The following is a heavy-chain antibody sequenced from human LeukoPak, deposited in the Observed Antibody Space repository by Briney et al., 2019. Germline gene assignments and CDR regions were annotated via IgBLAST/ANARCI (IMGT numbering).Heavy chain of an antibody. CDR1: GGSISSYY. V-gene: IGHV3-48*01. Sequence: ETLSLTCTVSGGSISSYYWSWIRQPPGKGLEWISYISTSSTTIYYADSVKGRFTISRDNAKNSLCLQMNSLRAEDTAVYFCARGDYDYLDFDYWGQGTLVTVSP. CDR3: ARGDYDYLDFDY. J-gene: IGHJ4*02. CDR2: ISTSSTTI. D-gene: IGHD5-12*01.